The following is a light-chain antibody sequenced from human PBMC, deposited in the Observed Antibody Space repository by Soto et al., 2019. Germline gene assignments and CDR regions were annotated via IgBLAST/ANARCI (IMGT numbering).Light chain of an antibody. Sequence: EIVLTQSPSTLSLSXGERATLSXXASQSVSSYLAWYQQKPGQAPRLLIYDASNRATGIPDRFSGSGSGTDFTLTISRLEPEDFAVYYCQQYDSSPITFGQGTRLEIK. CDR1: QSVSSY. J-gene: IGKJ5*01. CDR3: QQYDSSPIT. CDR2: DAS. V-gene: IGKV3-20*01.